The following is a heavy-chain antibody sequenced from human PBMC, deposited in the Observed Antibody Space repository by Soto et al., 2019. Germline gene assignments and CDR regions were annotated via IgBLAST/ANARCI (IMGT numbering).Heavy chain of an antibody. V-gene: IGHV3-43*01. CDR2: ISWDGGST. CDR3: AKDSSLLHDDHFDY. CDR1: GFTFDDYT. J-gene: IGHJ4*02. Sequence: GGSLRLSCAASGFTFDDYTMHWVRQAPGKGLEWVSLISWDGGSTYYADSVKGRFTISRDNSKNSLYPQMNSLRTEDTALYYCAKDSSLLHDDHFDYWGQGTLVTVSS. D-gene: IGHD2-15*01.